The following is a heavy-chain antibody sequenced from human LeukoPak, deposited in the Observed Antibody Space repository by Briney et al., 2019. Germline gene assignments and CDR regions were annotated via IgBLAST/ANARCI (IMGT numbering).Heavy chain of an antibody. Sequence: ASVKVSCKVSGYTLTELSMHWVRQAPGKGLEWMGGFDPEDGETIYAQKFQGRVTMTEDTSTDTAYMELSSLRSEDTAVYYCATVPVLFHDSSGYFPHYWGQGTLVTVSS. D-gene: IGHD3-22*01. CDR1: GYTLTELS. CDR3: ATVPVLFHDSSGYFPHY. J-gene: IGHJ4*02. V-gene: IGHV1-24*01. CDR2: FDPEDGET.